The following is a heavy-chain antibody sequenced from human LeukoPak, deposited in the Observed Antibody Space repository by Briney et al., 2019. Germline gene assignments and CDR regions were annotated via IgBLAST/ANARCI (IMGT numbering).Heavy chain of an antibody. Sequence: PSETLSLTCTVSGGSISSYYWSWIRQPPGKGLEWIGYIYYTGSTNYNPSLKSRVAMSIDTSKNQFSLKLSSVTAADTAIYYCARLKPVAILDYWGQGTLVTVSP. CDR2: IYYTGST. CDR3: ARLKPVAILDY. D-gene: IGHD5-12*01. V-gene: IGHV4-59*08. J-gene: IGHJ4*02. CDR1: GGSISSYY.